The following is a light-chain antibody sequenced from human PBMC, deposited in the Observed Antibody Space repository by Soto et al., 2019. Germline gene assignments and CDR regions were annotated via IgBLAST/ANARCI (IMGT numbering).Light chain of an antibody. Sequence: QSALTQPASVSGSAGQSIAISCTGTSSDVGGYNYVSWYQQHPGKAPKLLLSEVSKRPSGVSDRFSGSKSGNTASLTISGLQTQDEADYYCSSFTSVTIVVFGGGTKLTVL. V-gene: IGLV2-14*01. CDR2: EVS. J-gene: IGLJ2*01. CDR3: SSFTSVTIVV. CDR1: SSDVGGYNY.